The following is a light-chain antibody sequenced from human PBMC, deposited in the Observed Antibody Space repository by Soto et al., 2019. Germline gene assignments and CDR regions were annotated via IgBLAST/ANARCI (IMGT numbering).Light chain of an antibody. Sequence: QSALTKPASVSGSPGQSITISCTGTSSDVGGYNYVSWYQQHPGKAPKLMIYDVSNRPSGVSNRFSGSKSGNTASLTISGLQAEDEADYYCSSYTSSSTVVVFGGRTKLTVL. CDR2: DVS. J-gene: IGLJ2*01. CDR3: SSYTSSSTVVV. V-gene: IGLV2-14*01. CDR1: SSDVGGYNY.